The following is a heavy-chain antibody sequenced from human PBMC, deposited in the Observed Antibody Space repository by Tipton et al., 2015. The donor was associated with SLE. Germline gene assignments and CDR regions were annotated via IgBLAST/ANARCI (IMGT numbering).Heavy chain of an antibody. V-gene: IGHV5-51*01. CDR3: ARHRRPVDTNGWYELDY. CDR2: VYPGDSDT. D-gene: IGHD6-19*01. Sequence: VQLVQSGAEVKKPGESLKISCKGSGYSFSTYWIGWVRQMPGKGLEWMGIVYPGDSDTRYSPSFQGQVTISADRSTDTAYLQWGSLKASDTAMYYCARHRRPVDTNGWYELDYWGQGTLVTVSS. CDR1: GYSFSTYW. J-gene: IGHJ4*02.